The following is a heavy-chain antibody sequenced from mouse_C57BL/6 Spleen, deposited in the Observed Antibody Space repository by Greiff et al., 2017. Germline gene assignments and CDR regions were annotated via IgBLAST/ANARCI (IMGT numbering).Heavy chain of an antibody. CDR1: GYAFTNYL. CDR2: INPGSGGT. Sequence: QVQLQQPGAELVKPGASVKVSCKASGYAFTNYLIEWVKQRPGQGLEWIGVINPGSGGTNYNEKFKGKATLTADKSSSTAYMQLSSLTSEDSAVYFCARPPSPYWYFDVWGTGTTVTVSS. J-gene: IGHJ1*03. CDR3: ARPPSPYWYFDV. V-gene: IGHV1-54*01.